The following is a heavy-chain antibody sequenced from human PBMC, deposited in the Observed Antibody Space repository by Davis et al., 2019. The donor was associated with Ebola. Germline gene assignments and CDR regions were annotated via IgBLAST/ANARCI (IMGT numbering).Heavy chain of an antibody. CDR1: GGSISSYY. CDR3: ARVLYYYDSSGYLSGFFDY. Sequence: MPGGSLRLSCTVSGGSISSYYWSWIRQPPGKGLEWIGYIYYSGSTNYNPSLKSRVTISVDTSKNQFSLKLSSVTAADTAVYYCARVLYYYDSSGYLSGFFDYWGQGTLVTVSS. V-gene: IGHV4-59*01. J-gene: IGHJ4*02. D-gene: IGHD3-22*01. CDR2: IYYSGST.